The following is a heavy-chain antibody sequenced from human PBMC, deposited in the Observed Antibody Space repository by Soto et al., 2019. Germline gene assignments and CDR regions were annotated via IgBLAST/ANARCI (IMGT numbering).Heavy chain of an antibody. J-gene: IGHJ4*02. CDR3: ARDLGYSYGYFDY. V-gene: IGHV3-30-3*01. Sequence: QVQLVESGGGVVQPGRSLRLSCAASGFTFSSYAMHWVRQAPGKGLEWVAVISYDGSNKYYADSVKGRFTISRDNSKNTLYLQMNSLRAEDTAVYYCARDLGYSYGYFDYRGQGTLVTVSS. CDR1: GFTFSSYA. D-gene: IGHD5-18*01. CDR2: ISYDGSNK.